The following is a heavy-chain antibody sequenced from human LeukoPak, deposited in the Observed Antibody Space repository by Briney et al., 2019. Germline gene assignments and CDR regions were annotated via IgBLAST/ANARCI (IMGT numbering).Heavy chain of an antibody. CDR2: IDWNSGTI. D-gene: IGHD3-9*01. Sequence: GGSLRLSCAASGFTFDNFAMYWVRQAPGKGLEWVSGIDWNSGTIRYADSVKGRSTISRENAKKSLYLQMSDLRPEDTAFYYCAKGGGLYFDWLFDYWGQGVLVTVPS. CDR3: AKGGGLYFDWLFDY. CDR1: GFTFDNFA. J-gene: IGHJ4*02. V-gene: IGHV3-9*01.